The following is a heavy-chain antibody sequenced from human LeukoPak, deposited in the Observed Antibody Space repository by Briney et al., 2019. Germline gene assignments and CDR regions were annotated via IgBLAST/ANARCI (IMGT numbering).Heavy chain of an antibody. Sequence: PGGSLRLSCAASGFTFSSYGMHWVRQAPGKGLEWVSSISSTSTYIYYADSVKGRFTISRDNAKKSLYLQMNSLRADDTAVYYCTRDEDEELVRDYWGQGTLVTVSS. V-gene: IGHV3-21*01. CDR1: GFTFSSYG. CDR2: ISSTSTYI. CDR3: TRDEDEELVRDY. D-gene: IGHD6-13*01. J-gene: IGHJ4*02.